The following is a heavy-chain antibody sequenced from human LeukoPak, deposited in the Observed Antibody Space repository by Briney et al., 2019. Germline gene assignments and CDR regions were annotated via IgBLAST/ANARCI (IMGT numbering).Heavy chain of an antibody. J-gene: IGHJ4*02. CDR2: IYYSGST. Sequence: PSETLSLTCTVSGGSISSYYWSWIRQPPGKGLEGIGYIYYSGSTNYNPSLKSRVTISVDTSKSQFSLKLSSVTAADTAVYYCARSSRESGSYYDYWGQGTLVTVSS. V-gene: IGHV4-59*01. D-gene: IGHD1-26*01. CDR3: ARSSRESGSYYDY. CDR1: GGSISSYY.